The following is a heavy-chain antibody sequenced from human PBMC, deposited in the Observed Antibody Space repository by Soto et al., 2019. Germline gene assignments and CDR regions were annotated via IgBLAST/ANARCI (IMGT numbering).Heavy chain of an antibody. D-gene: IGHD1-7*01. CDR2: MNPNSGNT. CDR3: AAYREGTGTSVDGMDV. J-gene: IGHJ6*02. V-gene: IGHV1-8*01. CDR1: GYTFTSYD. Sequence: GASVKVSCKASGYTFTSYDINWVRQATGQGLEWMGWMNPNSGNTGYAQKFQGRVTMTRNTSISTAYMELSSLRSEDTAVYYCAAYREGTGTSVDGMDVWGQGTTVTVSS.